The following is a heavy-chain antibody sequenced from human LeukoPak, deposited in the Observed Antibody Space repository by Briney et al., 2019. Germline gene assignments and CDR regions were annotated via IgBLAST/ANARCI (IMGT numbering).Heavy chain of an antibody. V-gene: IGHV3-48*04. Sequence: GGSLRLSCAASGFTFSSYSMNWVRQAPGKGLEWVSYISSSSSTIYYADSVKGRFTISRDNAKNSLYLRMNSLRAEDTAVYYCAREKYSSSSGGDYWGQGTLVTVSS. J-gene: IGHJ4*02. CDR1: GFTFSSYS. CDR3: AREKYSSSSGGDY. CDR2: ISSSSSTI. D-gene: IGHD6-6*01.